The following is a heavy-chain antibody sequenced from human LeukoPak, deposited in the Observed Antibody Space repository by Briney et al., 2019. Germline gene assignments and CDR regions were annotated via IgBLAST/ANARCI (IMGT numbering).Heavy chain of an antibody. CDR1: GYSISSGYY. D-gene: IGHD3-3*01. V-gene: IGHV4-38-2*01. J-gene: IGHJ4*02. Sequence: PSETLSLTCAVSGYSISSGYYWGWIRQPPGKGLERIGSIYHSGSTYYNPSLKSRVTISVDTSKNQFSLKLSSVTAADTAVYYCARHGSKSLEWLLWESYYFDYWGQGALVTVSS. CDR2: IYHSGST. CDR3: ARHGSKSLEWLLWESYYFDY.